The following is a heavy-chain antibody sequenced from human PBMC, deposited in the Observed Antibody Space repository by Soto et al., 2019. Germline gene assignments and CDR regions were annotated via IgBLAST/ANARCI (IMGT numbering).Heavy chain of an antibody. Sequence: ASVKVSCKASGYTFTSYGISWVRQAPGQGLEWMGWVSAYNGNTNYAQKLQGRVTMTTDTSTSTAYMELRSLRSDDTAVYYCARGVGGVIVVVGAATPIYYFDYWGRGTLVTGSS. D-gene: IGHD2-15*01. CDR3: ARGVGGVIVVVGAATPIYYFDY. J-gene: IGHJ4*02. CDR2: VSAYNGNT. CDR1: GYTFTSYG. V-gene: IGHV1-18*01.